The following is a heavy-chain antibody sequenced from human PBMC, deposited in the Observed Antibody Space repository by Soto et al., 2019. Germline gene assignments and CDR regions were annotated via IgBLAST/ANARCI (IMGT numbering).Heavy chain of an antibody. V-gene: IGHV3-30*18. J-gene: IGHJ4*02. D-gene: IGHD6-13*01. Sequence: QVQLVESGGGVVQPGRSLRLSCAASGFTFSSYGMHWVRQAPGKGLEWVAVISYDGSNKYYADSVKGRFTISRDNSKNTLYLQMNSLRAEDTAVYYCAKDIAAAGSGFDYWGQGTLVTVSS. CDR3: AKDIAAAGSGFDY. CDR2: ISYDGSNK. CDR1: GFTFSSYG.